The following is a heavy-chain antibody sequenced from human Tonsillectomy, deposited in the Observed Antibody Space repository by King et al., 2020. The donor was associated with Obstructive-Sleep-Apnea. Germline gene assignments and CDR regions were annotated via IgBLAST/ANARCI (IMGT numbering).Heavy chain of an antibody. CDR2: INPNSGGT. J-gene: IGHJ4*02. Sequence: QLVQSGAEVKKPGASVKVSCKASGYTFTGYYMHWVRQAPGQGLEWMGWINPNSGGTNYAQKFQGRVTMTRDTSISTAYMELSRLRSDDTAVYYCARLGLMVRGVIPYFDYWGQGTLVTVSS. CDR1: GYTFTGYY. D-gene: IGHD3-10*01. CDR3: ARLGLMVRGVIPYFDY. V-gene: IGHV1-2*02.